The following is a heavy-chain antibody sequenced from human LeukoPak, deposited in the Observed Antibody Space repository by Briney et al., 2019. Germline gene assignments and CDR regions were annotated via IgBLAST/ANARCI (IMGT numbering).Heavy chain of an antibody. CDR3: ARESEWSGFFVF. J-gene: IGHJ4*02. CDR2: INDNGNT. D-gene: IGHD3-3*01. Sequence: SETLSLTCVASGGSISGYYLSWIRRVPGRGLEWIGFINDNGNTNYNPSLKSRVTMSVDTSKSRFSLNLSSVTAADTAVYFCARESEWSGFFVFWGQGTLVTVSS. V-gene: IGHV4-59*01. CDR1: GGSISGYY.